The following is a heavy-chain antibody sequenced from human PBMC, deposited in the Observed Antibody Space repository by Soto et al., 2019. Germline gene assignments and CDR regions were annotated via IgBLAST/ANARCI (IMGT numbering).Heavy chain of an antibody. CDR1: GYSFTEFY. CDR2: INPNTGAT. J-gene: IGHJ5*02. CDR3: ARSHGITWFDL. V-gene: IGHV1-2*04. Sequence: ASVKVSCKSSGYSFTEFYIHWVRKAPGQGLEWMGWINPNTGATKYAQKFQDWVTMTRDTSITTAYMELSSLRFDSTAIYYCARSHGITWFDLWGQGTPVTVSS. D-gene: IGHD3-10*01.